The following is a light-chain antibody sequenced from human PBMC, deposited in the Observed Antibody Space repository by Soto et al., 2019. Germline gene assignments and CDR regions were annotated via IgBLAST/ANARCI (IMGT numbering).Light chain of an antibody. CDR1: QSVSSY. J-gene: IGKJ2*01. Sequence: EIVLTQSPATLSLSPGERATLSCRASQSVSSYLAWYQHKPGQAPRLLIYDASNRATGIPARFSGSGSGTDVTHTISSLEPEDFAVYDCQQRSNWPPYLYTFGQGTKLEIK. CDR2: DAS. CDR3: QQRSNWPPYLYT. V-gene: IGKV3-11*01.